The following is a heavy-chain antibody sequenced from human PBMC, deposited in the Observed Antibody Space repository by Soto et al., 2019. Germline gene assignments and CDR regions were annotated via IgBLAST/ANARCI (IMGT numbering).Heavy chain of an antibody. Sequence: PSDTLSLTCAVSGGSISSGGYSWSWILQPPGKGLEWIGYISHSGSTYYNPSLESRVTISVDRSKNQFSLKLSSVTAADTAVYYCARGGLLPDYWGQGTLVTVSS. CDR1: GGSISSGGYS. V-gene: IGHV4-30-2*01. J-gene: IGHJ4*02. CDR3: ARGGLLPDY. CDR2: ISHSGST. D-gene: IGHD6-19*01.